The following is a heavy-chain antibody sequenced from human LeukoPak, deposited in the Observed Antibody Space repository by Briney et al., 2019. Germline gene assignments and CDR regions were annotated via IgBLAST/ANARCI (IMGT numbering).Heavy chain of an antibody. V-gene: IGHV1-46*01. Sequence: ASVKVSCKASGYTFTSYYMHWVRQAPGQGLEWMGIINPSGGSTSYAQKFQGRVTMTRDMSTSTVYMELSSLRSEDTAVYYCARDVKIVAANYYYMDVWGKGTTVTVSS. J-gene: IGHJ6*03. CDR3: ARDVKIVAANYYYMDV. CDR1: GYTFTSYY. CDR2: INPSGGST. D-gene: IGHD2-15*01.